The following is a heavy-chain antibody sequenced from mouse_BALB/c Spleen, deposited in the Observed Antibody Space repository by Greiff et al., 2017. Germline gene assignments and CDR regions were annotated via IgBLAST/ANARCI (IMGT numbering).Heavy chain of an antibody. CDR3: ARRGESSGFAWFAY. V-gene: IGHV4-1*02. CDR2: INPDSSTI. D-gene: IGHD3-1*01. Sequence: EVQRVESGGGLVQPGGSLKLSCAASGFDFSRYWMSWVRQAPGKGLEWIGEINPDSSTINYTPSLKDKFIISRDNAKNTLYLQMSKVRSEDTALYYCARRGESSGFAWFAYWGQGTLVTVSA. J-gene: IGHJ3*01. CDR1: GFDFSRYW.